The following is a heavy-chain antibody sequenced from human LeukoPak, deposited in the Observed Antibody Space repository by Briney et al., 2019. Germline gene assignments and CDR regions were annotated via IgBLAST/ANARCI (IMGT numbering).Heavy chain of an antibody. Sequence: GGSLRLSSAASGFTFSSYAMNWVRQAPGKGLEWVSTISGSGNSTYYADSVKGRFTISRDNSKNTLYLQMNSLRAEDTAVYYCAKSEGYDYGFFDYWGQETLVTVSS. J-gene: IGHJ4*02. D-gene: IGHD4-17*01. V-gene: IGHV3-23*01. CDR3: AKSEGYDYGFFDY. CDR1: GFTFSSYA. CDR2: ISGSGNST.